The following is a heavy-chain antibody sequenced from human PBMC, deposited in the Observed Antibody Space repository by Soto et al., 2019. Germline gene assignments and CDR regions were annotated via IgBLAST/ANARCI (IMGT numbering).Heavy chain of an antibody. CDR1: ADSFSNYY. D-gene: IGHD3-16*01. CDR2: IYFNGNT. J-gene: IGHJ4*02. CDR3: ASVTFGGIVLAH. V-gene: IGHV4-59*01. Sequence: KPSETLSLTCTVSADSFSNYYWTWIRQPPGKRLEWIGYIYFNGNTKYNPSLEGRLTISIDTSKKEFSLKLTSVTAADAAVYYCASVTFGGIVLAHWGQGTLVTVSS.